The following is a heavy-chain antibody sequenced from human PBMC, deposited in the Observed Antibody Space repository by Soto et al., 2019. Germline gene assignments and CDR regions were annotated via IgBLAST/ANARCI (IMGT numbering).Heavy chain of an antibody. Sequence: PGGSLRLSCAASGFTFSSYAMSWVRQAPGKGLEWVSAISGSGGSTYYADSVKGRFTISRDNSKNTLYLQMNSLRAEDTAVYYCAKDRWDSSSWYVYSPTPPYNWFDPWGQGTLVTVSS. V-gene: IGHV3-23*01. CDR2: ISGSGGST. CDR1: GFTFSSYA. CDR3: AKDRWDSSSWYVYSPTPPYNWFDP. J-gene: IGHJ5*02. D-gene: IGHD6-13*01.